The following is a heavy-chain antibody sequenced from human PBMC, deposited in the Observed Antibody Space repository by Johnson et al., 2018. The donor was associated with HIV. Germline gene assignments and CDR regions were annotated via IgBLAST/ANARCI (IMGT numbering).Heavy chain of an antibody. CDR3: AKTEDAFDI. V-gene: IGHV3-30*02. J-gene: IGHJ3*02. Sequence: VQLVESGGGVVQPGGSLRLSCAASGFTFSSYGMHWVRQAPGKGLEWVAFLRYDGSTKYSADSVKGRFTISRDNSKNTLYLQMNSLRAEDTAVYYCAKTEDAFDIWGQGTMVTVSS. CDR1: GFTFSSYG. CDR2: LRYDGSTK.